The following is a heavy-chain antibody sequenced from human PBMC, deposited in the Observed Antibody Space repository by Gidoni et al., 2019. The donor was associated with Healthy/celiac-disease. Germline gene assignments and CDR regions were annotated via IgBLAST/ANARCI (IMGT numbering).Heavy chain of an antibody. J-gene: IGHJ3*02. CDR1: GSTFDAYT. V-gene: IGHV3-43*01. CDR3: AKDMGSSSWSDAFDI. Sequence: EVQLVESGGVVVQPGGSLRLSRAASGSTFDAYTMHWVRQAPGKGLEWVSLISWDGGSTYYADSVKGRFTISRDNSKNSLYLQMNSLRTEDTALYYCAKDMGSSSWSDAFDIWGQGTMVTVSS. CDR2: ISWDGGST. D-gene: IGHD6-13*01.